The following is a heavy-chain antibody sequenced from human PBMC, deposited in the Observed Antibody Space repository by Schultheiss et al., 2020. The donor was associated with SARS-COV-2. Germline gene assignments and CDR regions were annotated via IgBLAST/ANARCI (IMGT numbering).Heavy chain of an antibody. Sequence: GGSLRLSCAASGFTFSSYAMHWVRQAPGKGLEWVSVIYIGGRTYYADSVKGRFTVSRDNSKNTLYLQMNSLRAEDTAVYYCARDGNPEYDYYYMDVWGKGTTVTVSS. J-gene: IGHJ6*03. D-gene: IGHD4-23*01. CDR2: IYIGGRT. CDR3: ARDGNPEYDYYYMDV. CDR1: GFTFSSYA. V-gene: IGHV3-66*01.